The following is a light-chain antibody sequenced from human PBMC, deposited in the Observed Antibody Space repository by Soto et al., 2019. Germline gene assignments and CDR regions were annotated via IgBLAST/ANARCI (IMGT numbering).Light chain of an antibody. J-gene: IGKJ2*01. CDR1: QSVLYSSNTKNY. V-gene: IGKV4-1*01. CDR3: QHYYSTPYT. Sequence: DIVMTQSPDSLAVSLGERATINCKSSQSVLYSSNTKNYLAWYQQKPGQPPKLLIYWAAAREPGVPDRFSGSWSGTDFTLTISSLQAEDVAVYYCQHYYSTPYTFGQGTKLEIK. CDR2: WAA.